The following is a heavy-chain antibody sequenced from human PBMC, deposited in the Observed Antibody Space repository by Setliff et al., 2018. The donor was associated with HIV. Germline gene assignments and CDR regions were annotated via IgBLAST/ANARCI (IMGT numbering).Heavy chain of an antibody. CDR3: AKGDSVNGWGYFDY. Sequence: LRLSCAASGFTFSNYAMSWVRQAPGKGLEWVSAISGSADYTYYADSVKGRFTISRDNSKNTLYLQMNSLRAEDTAVYYCAKGDSVNGWGYFDYWGQGTLVTVSS. CDR2: ISGSADYT. J-gene: IGHJ4*02. CDR1: GFTFSNYA. D-gene: IGHD3-16*01. V-gene: IGHV3-23*01.